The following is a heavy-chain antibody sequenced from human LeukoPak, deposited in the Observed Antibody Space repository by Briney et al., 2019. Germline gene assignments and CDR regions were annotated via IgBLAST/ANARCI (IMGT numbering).Heavy chain of an antibody. CDR3: ATSTGYSRKNYYMDV. CDR1: GFTLVDYG. D-gene: IGHD6-13*01. V-gene: IGHV3-20*04. Sequence: PGGSLRLSCTASGFTLVDYGMSGVRQAPAKGLVWVSGITWNGGSTGYADSVKGRFTISRDNAKNSLYLQMNSLRAEDTALYYCATSTGYSRKNYYMDVWGKGTTVTVSS. J-gene: IGHJ6*03. CDR2: ITWNGGST.